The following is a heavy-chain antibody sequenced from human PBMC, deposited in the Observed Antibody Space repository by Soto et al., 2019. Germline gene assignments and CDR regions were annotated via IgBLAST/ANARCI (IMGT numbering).Heavy chain of an antibody. D-gene: IGHD3-10*01. CDR2: IIPILGIA. J-gene: IGHJ5*02. Sequence: GASVKVSCKASGGTFSSYTISWVRQAPGQGLEWMGRIIPILGIANYAQKLQGRVTITTDKSTSTAYMELRSLRSEDTAVYYNAGVSRKLWFGTSYNCFDPWGQGTLVTVSS. CDR3: AGVSRKLWFGTSYNCFDP. V-gene: IGHV1-69*02. CDR1: GGTFSSYT.